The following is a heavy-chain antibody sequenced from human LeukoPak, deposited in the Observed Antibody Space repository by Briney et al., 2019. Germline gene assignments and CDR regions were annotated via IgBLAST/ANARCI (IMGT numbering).Heavy chain of an antibody. D-gene: IGHD6-13*01. CDR2: IKQDGREK. J-gene: IGHJ4*02. CDR3: TRDEAAATD. V-gene: IGHV3-7*01. CDR1: GFTFSSYW. Sequence: GGSLRLSCAGSGFTFSSYWKSWIRQAPGKGPEWVANIKQDGREKHYVDSVKGRFSISRDNAKNSLYLQMNSLRAEDTAIYYCTRDEAAATDWGQGTLVTVSS.